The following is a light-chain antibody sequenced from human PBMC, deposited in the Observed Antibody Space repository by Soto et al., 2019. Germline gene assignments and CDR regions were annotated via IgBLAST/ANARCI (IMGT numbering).Light chain of an antibody. J-gene: IGKJ4*01. CDR1: QSLLHSNGYNY. CDR2: LGS. V-gene: IGKV2-28*01. CDR3: MQALQTPLT. Sequence: DIVMTQSPLSLPVTPGEPASISCRSSQSLLHSNGYNYLDWYLQKPGQSPQLLIYLGSNRASGVPDRFSFMGSVTDFTLKIIRVEAEDVGVYYCMQALQTPLTFGGGTKVEIK.